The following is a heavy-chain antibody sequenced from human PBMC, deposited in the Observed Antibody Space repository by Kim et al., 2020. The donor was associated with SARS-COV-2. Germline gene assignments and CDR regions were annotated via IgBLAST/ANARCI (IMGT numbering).Heavy chain of an antibody. D-gene: IGHD2-15*01. CDR2: YWDDDK. CDR3: AHLLGY. J-gene: IGHJ4*02. Sequence: YWDDDKRYSPSLKSRLTITKDTSKNQVVLTMTDMDPVDTATYYCAHLLGYWGQGTLVTVSS. V-gene: IGHV2-5*02.